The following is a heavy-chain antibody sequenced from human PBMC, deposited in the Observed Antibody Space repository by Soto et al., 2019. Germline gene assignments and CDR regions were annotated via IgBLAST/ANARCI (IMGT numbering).Heavy chain of an antibody. J-gene: IGHJ6*02. V-gene: IGHV1-69*12. CDR3: ARGRGYSYAPRGYYVMDV. Sequence: QVQLVQSGAEVKKPGSSVKVSCKASGGTFSSYAISWVRQAPGQGLEWMGGIIPIFGTANYAQKFQGRVTIHADESTSTAYMELSSLRSEDTAVYSCARGRGYSYAPRGYYVMDVWGQGTTVTVSS. CDR2: IIPIFGTA. D-gene: IGHD5-18*01. CDR1: GGTFSSYA.